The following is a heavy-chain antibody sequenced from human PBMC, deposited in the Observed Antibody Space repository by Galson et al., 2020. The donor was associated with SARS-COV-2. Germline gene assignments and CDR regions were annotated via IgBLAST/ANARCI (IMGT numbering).Heavy chain of an antibody. CDR2: IYYSGST. J-gene: IGHJ3*02. V-gene: IGHV4-30-4*01. CDR3: ARLDSSGYGAGAAFDI. CDR1: GGSIISGNYY. Sequence: ETSETLSLTCTVSGGSIISGNYYWSWIRQPPGKGLEWIGYIYYSGSTYYTPSLKSRVTISVDTSKKQFTLKLSSVTAADTAVDYCARLDSSGYGAGAAFDIWGQGRMVTVSS. D-gene: IGHD3-22*01.